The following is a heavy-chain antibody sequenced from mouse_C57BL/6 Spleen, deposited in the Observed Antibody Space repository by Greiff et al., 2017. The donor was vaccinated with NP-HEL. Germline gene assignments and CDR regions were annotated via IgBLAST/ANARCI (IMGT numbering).Heavy chain of an antibody. D-gene: IGHD2-4*01. J-gene: IGHJ2*01. CDR1: GYTFTSYW. CDR2: IYPGSGST. CDR3: ARSDYDYDRGYYFDY. Sequence: QVQLQQPGAELVKPGASVKMSCKASGYTFTSYWITWVKQRPGQGLEWIGDIYPGSGSTNYNEKFKSKATLTVDTSSSTAYMQLSSLTSEDSAVYYCARSDYDYDRGYYFDYWGQGTTLTVSS. V-gene: IGHV1-55*01.